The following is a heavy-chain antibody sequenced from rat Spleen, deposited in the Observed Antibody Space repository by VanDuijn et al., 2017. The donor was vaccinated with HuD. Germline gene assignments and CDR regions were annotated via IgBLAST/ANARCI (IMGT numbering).Heavy chain of an antibody. CDR3: GKEMNYYSTYPFYVMGA. D-gene: IGHD1-2*01. CDR2: ISPDGGST. Sequence: EVQLVESGGGLVQPGRSLKFSCAASGFTFSSYWMYWIRQAPGEGLEWISSISPDGGSTYYPDSVKGRFTISRDNAENTVYLQMNSLRSEDTATYYCGKEMNYYSTYPFYVMGAWGQGASVTVSS. CDR1: GFTFSSYW. V-gene: IGHV5-58*01. J-gene: IGHJ4*01.